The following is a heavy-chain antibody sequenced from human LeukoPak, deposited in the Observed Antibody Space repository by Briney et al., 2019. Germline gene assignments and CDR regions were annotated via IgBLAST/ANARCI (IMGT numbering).Heavy chain of an antibody. J-gene: IGHJ4*02. D-gene: IGHD3-3*01. CDR3: ATSLITIFGVATGGF. Sequence: GGSLRLSCAASGFTFSSYWMSWVRQAPGKGLEWVANIKEDGSEKYYVDSVEGRFTISRDNAKNSLYLQMNSLRAEDTAVYYCATSLITIFGVATGGFWGQGTLVTVSS. CDR2: IKEDGSEK. V-gene: IGHV3-7*01. CDR1: GFTFSSYW.